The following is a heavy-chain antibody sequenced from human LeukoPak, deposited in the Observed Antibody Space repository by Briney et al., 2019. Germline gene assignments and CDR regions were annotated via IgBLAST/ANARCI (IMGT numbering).Heavy chain of an antibody. CDR2: ISPNSGGT. CDR1: GYTLTDYY. J-gene: IGHJ4*02. D-gene: IGHD6-19*01. CDR3: AREYSSGWYDY. V-gene: IGHV1-2*02. Sequence: ASVKVSCKASGYTLTDYYMHWVRQAPGQGLEWMGWISPNSGGTNYAQNFQGRVTMTRDTSVSTAYMELSSLRSDDTAVYYCAREYSSGWYDYWGQGTLVTVSS.